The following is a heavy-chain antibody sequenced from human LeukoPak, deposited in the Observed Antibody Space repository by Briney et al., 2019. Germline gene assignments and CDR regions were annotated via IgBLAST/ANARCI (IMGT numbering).Heavy chain of an antibody. D-gene: IGHD3-10*01. CDR1: GYTFTSYG. Sequence: ASVKVSCKASGYTFTSYGISWVRQAPGQGPEWMGWISAYNGNTNYAQKLQGRVTMTTDTSTSTAYMELRSLRSDDTAVYYCARDRPPYGSGSYQPRANWFDPWGQGTLVTVSS. CDR3: ARDRPPYGSGSYQPRANWFDP. V-gene: IGHV1-18*01. J-gene: IGHJ5*02. CDR2: ISAYNGNT.